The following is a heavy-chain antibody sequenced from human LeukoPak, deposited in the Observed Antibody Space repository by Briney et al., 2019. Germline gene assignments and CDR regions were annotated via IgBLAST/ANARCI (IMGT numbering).Heavy chain of an antibody. CDR2: INPSGGST. Sequence: ASVKVSCKASGYTFTSYYMHWVRQAPGQGLEWMGIINPSGGSTSYAQKFQGRVTMTRDTSTSTVYTELSSLRSEDTAVYYCAREAVSSSSSPGYYGMDVWGQGTTVTVSS. CDR1: GYTFTSYY. CDR3: AREAVSSSSSPGYYGMDV. D-gene: IGHD6-6*01. J-gene: IGHJ6*02. V-gene: IGHV1-46*01.